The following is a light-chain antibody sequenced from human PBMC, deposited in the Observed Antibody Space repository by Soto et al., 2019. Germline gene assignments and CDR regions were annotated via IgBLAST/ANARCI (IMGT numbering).Light chain of an antibody. CDR2: GNS. J-gene: IGLJ3*02. Sequence: QPVLTQPPSVSGAPGQRVTISCTGSSSNIGAGYDVHWYQQLPGTAPKLLIYGNSIRPSGVPDRFSGSKSGTSASLAITGLQAEDEADYYCQSYDSSLSGVVFGGGTMLTVL. CDR1: SSNIGAGYD. CDR3: QSYDSSLSGVV. V-gene: IGLV1-40*01.